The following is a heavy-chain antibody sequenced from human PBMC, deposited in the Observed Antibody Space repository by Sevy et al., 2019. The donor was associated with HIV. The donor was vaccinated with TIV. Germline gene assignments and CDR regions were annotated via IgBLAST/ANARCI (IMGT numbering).Heavy chain of an antibody. CDR2: LSVGCGEI. CDR3: AREGCTKPHDY. D-gene: IGHD2-8*01. Sequence: GGSLRLSCAASGFTFSKYSMSWVRQPPGKGLEWVSTLSVGCGEITYADSVKGRFTNSNDNSKSSVYLQMNNLGPEDTAVYYCAREGCTKPHDYWGQGTLVTVSS. CDR1: GFTFSKYS. J-gene: IGHJ4*02. V-gene: IGHV3-23*01.